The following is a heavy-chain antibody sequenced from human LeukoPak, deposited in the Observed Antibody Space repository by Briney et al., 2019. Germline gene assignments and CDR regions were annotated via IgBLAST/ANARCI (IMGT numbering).Heavy chain of an antibody. CDR1: GFTFSSYA. J-gene: IGHJ4*02. Sequence: GRSLRLSCAASGFTFSSYAMHWVRQAPGKGLEWVGRIKSKTDGGTTDYAAPVKGRFTISRDDSKNTLYLQMNSLKAEDTAVYYCTTAGPYYGSGSIPVDYWGQGTLVTVSS. CDR2: IKSKTDGGTT. V-gene: IGHV3-15*01. CDR3: TTAGPYYGSGSIPVDY. D-gene: IGHD3-10*01.